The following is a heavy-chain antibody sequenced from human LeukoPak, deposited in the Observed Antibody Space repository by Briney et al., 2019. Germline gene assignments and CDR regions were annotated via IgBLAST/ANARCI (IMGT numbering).Heavy chain of an antibody. CDR1: GGSINTNY. Sequence: SETLSLTCTVSGGSINTNYWSWIRQPAGKALEWIGRIYSTGITTYNSSLKGRVTMSVDTSKNKFSLKLTSVNAADTAVYYCARPQSGLGWFDPWGQGILVTVSS. V-gene: IGHV4-4*07. J-gene: IGHJ5*02. CDR3: ARPQSGLGWFDP. CDR2: IYSTGIT.